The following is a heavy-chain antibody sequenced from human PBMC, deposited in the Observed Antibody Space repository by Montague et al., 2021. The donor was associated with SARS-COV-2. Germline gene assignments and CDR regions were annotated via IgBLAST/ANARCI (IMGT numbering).Heavy chain of an antibody. CDR2: IYYTGST. CDR1: GGSISSTDHF. CDR3: ARGRGLYYESSGGLYYMDV. V-gene: IGHV4-39*01. J-gene: IGHJ6*03. D-gene: IGHD3-22*01. Sequence: SETLSLTCTVSGGSISSTDHFWGWIRQPPGKGLEWIGSIYYTGSTFYTPSLKSRVTISVDTSKNQFSLRLRSVTAADTAVYYCARGRGLYYESSGGLYYMDVWGEGTTVTVSS.